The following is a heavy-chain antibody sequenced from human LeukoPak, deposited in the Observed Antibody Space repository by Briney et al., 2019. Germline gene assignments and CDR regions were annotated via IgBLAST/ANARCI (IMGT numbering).Heavy chain of an antibody. V-gene: IGHV1-18*01. CDR1: GYTFTSYG. Sequence: ASVKVSCKASGYTFTSYGISWVRQAPGQGLEWMGWISAYNGNTNYAQKLQGRVTMTTDTSTSTAYMELRSLRSDDTAVYYCARESIAVSSVDYGMDVWGQGTTVTVSS. CDR3: ARESIAVSSVDYGMDV. J-gene: IGHJ6*02. D-gene: IGHD1-14*01. CDR2: ISAYNGNT.